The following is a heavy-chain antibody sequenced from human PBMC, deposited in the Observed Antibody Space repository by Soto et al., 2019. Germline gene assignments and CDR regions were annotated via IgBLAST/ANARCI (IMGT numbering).Heavy chain of an antibody. CDR1: GYRFTTYQ. V-gene: IGHV1-46*01. CDR2: INPSGGST. CDR3: ARADSNGWYFDY. D-gene: IGHD6-19*01. J-gene: IGHJ4*02. Sequence: GASVKVSCKASGYRFTTYQMHWVRQAPGQGLEWMGTINPSGGSTSYTQRFQGRVTMTRDTSTSTVYVEVSSLRSEDTALYYCARADSNGWYFDYWGQGTLVTVSS.